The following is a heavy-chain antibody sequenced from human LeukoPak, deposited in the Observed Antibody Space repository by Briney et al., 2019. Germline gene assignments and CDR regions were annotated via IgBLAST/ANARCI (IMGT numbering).Heavy chain of an antibody. CDR2: IDPSDGSR. CDR1: GYTFTSYY. V-gene: IGHV1-46*01. J-gene: IGHJ4*02. CDR3: ARGQSLNDY. Sequence: ASVKVSCKASGYTFTSYYIHWVRQAPGQGLEWMGKIDPSDGSRGYAQRLQGRVTMTRDTSTSTVYMELSSLRSEDTAVYYCARGQSLNDYWGQGTLVTVSS.